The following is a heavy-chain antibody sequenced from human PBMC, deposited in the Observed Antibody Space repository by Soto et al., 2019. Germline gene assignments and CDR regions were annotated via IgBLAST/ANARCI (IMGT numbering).Heavy chain of an antibody. CDR1: GDSVSSNSAA. CDR2: TYYRSKWYN. Sequence: PSQTLSLTCAISGDSVSSNSAAWNWIRQSPSRGLEWLGKTYYRSKWYNDYAVSVKSRITINPDTSKNQFSLQLNSVTPEDTAVYFCARDMGYCSSGSCSNWFDPWGQGTLVTVSS. J-gene: IGHJ5*02. D-gene: IGHD2-15*01. V-gene: IGHV6-1*01. CDR3: ARDMGYCSSGSCSNWFDP.